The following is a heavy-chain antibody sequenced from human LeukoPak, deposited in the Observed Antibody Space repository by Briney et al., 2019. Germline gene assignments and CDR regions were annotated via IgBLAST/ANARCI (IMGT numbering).Heavy chain of an antibody. D-gene: IGHD2-15*01. CDR1: GFTFSSYA. CDR2: ISSDGSNK. CDR3: ARAFCSGATCYSMDY. V-gene: IGHV3-30*04. Sequence: TGGSLRLSCAASGFTFSSYAMHWVRLAPGKGLEWVAVISSDGSNKYYADSVKGRFTISRDNAKNTLYLQINSLRAEDTAVYYCARAFCSGATCYSMDYWGEGTLVTVSS. J-gene: IGHJ4*02.